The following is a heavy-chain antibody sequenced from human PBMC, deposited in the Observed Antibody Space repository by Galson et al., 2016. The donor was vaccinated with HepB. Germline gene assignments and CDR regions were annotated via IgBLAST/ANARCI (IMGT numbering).Heavy chain of an antibody. CDR2: IKQDGSER. D-gene: IGHD3-16*01. J-gene: IGHJ4*02. CDR1: GFTFRRLW. Sequence: SLRLSCAASGFTFRRLWMSWVRQAPGKGLQWVASIKQDGSERSNLGSVKGRYTTTRANARNSLYLQMNGLGDDDTAVYYCARGPDYGADYDHLDFWGQGTLVTVSS. V-gene: IGHV3-7*01. CDR3: ARGPDYGADYDHLDF.